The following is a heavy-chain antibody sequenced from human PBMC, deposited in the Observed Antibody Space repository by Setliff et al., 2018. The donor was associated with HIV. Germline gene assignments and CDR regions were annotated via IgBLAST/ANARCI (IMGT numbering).Heavy chain of an antibody. D-gene: IGHD2-8*01. Sequence: VASVKVSCKASGGIFRREAISWVRQAPGQGLEWMGGIIPIFGTTNYAQKFQGRVTITADKSTTTSYMELSSLRSEDTAVYYCARARDNGDYYYYYMDVWGKGTTVTVSS. J-gene: IGHJ6*03. CDR2: IIPIFGTT. CDR3: ARARDNGDYYYYYMDV. CDR1: GGIFRREA. V-gene: IGHV1-69*06.